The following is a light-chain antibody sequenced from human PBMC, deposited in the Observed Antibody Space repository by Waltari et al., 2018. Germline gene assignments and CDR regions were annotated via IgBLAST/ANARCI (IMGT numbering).Light chain of an antibody. CDR3: CSYAGSYVV. V-gene: IGLV2-11*01. CDR1: SSDVGGYNY. Sequence: QSALTQPRSVSGSPGQSVTISCTGTSSDVGGYNYVPWYQQHPGKAPKLMIYDGSKRPSGVPDRFSGSKSGNTASLTISGLQAEDEADYYCCSYAGSYVVFGGGTKLTVL. J-gene: IGLJ2*01. CDR2: DGS.